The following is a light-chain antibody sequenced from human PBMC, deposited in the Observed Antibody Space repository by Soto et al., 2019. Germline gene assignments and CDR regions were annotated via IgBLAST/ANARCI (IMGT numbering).Light chain of an antibody. Sequence: EIVLTQSPVTLSLSPGERGTLSCRASQSVSSYLAWYQQKPGQAPRLLIYDASNRATGIPARFSGGGSGTDFTLTINNLEPEDFAVYYCQQRNVWPPITFGQGTRLEI. CDR1: QSVSSY. V-gene: IGKV3-11*01. CDR2: DAS. CDR3: QQRNVWPPIT. J-gene: IGKJ5*01.